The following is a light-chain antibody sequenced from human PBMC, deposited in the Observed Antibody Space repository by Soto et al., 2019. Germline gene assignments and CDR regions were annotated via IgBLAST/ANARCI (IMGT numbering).Light chain of an antibody. V-gene: IGLV2-14*03. CDR3: SSYKTFNGGMV. CDR1: SSDFGSYNY. CDR2: DVN. Sequence: YVLTQPASVSGSPGQSITISCTGTSSDFGSYNYVSWSQQHPATAPTLILYDVNSRLSTVSHRFSGSKPGNTVSLTISGLQAEDEGKYYCSSYKTFNGGMVFGTGTKGTV. J-gene: IGLJ1*01.